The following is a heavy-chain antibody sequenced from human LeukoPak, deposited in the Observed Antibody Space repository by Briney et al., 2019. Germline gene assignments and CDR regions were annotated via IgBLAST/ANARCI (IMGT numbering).Heavy chain of an antibody. D-gene: IGHD3-22*01. J-gene: IGHJ4*02. CDR3: ARDLNFYYDSSGYPTFDY. Sequence: SVKVSCKASGGTFSSYAISWVRQAPGQGLEWMGRIIPILGIANYAQKFQGRVTITADKSTSTAYMELRSLRSDDTAVYYCARDLNFYYDSSGYPTFDYWGQGTLVTVSS. CDR2: IIPILGIA. CDR1: GGTFSSYA. V-gene: IGHV1-69*04.